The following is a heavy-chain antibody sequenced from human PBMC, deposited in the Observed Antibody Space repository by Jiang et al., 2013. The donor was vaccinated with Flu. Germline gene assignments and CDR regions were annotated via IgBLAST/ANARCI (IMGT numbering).Heavy chain of an antibody. V-gene: IGHV4-34*01. J-gene: IGHJ6*04. CDR1: GGSFSGDY. Sequence: LLKPSETLSLTCAVYGGSFSGDYWSWIRQPPGKGLEWIGEIKHSGSTNYNPSLKSRVTISVDTSKNQFSLKLSSVTAADTAVYYCARVDSSRLYGMDVWGKGTTVTVS. D-gene: IGHD6-13*01. CDR2: IKHSGST. CDR3: ARVDSSRLYGMDV.